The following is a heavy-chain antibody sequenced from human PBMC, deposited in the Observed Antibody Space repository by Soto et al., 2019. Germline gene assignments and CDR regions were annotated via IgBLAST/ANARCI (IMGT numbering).Heavy chain of an antibody. CDR1: GFTFSSYA. CDR3: AARYNWNYFDS. CDR2: ISGSGDST. J-gene: IGHJ4*02. Sequence: EVQLLESGGGLVQPGGSLRLSCAASGFTFSSYAMSWVRQAPGKGLEWVSAISGSGDSTYYADSVKGRFTISRDNSKNTLYLQMNSLRAEDTGVYYCAARYNWNYFDSWGQGTLVTVSS. D-gene: IGHD1-20*01. V-gene: IGHV3-23*01.